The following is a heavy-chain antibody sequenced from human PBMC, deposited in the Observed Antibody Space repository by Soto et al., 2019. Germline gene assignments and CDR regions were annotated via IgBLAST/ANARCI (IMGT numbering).Heavy chain of an antibody. CDR3: ARNILSGDPSGAFDP. J-gene: IGHJ3*01. V-gene: IGHV3-21*01. D-gene: IGHD7-27*01. CDR2: ISSATTYI. CDR1: DFAFGSHT. Sequence: GGALRLSCAASDFAFGSHTMAWVRQAPGKGLEWVSSISSATTYILYVDSVRGRFTISRDNAKKSLFLQMDSLTADDTAVYFFARNILSGDPSGAFDPWRQGTTVTV.